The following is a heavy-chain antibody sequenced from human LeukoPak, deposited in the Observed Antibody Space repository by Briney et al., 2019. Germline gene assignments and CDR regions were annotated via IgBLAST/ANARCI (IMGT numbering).Heavy chain of an antibody. J-gene: IGHJ6*03. CDR1: GLTFSSYA. V-gene: IGHV3-23*01. Sequence: GGSLRLSCAASGLTFSSYAMSWVRQAPGKGLEWVSAISGSGGSTYYADSVKGRFTISRDNSKNTLYLQMNSLRAEDTAVYYCAKGDYGGNRHYYYMDVWGKGTTVTVSS. CDR2: ISGSGGST. CDR3: AKGDYGGNRHYYYMDV. D-gene: IGHD4-23*01.